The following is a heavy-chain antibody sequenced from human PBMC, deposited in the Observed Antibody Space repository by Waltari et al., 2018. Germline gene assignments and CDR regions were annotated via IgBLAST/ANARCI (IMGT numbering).Heavy chain of an antibody. Sequence: EVQLVESGGGLVKPGGSLRLSCAASGFTFSSYSMNWVRQAPGKGLEWVSSISSSSSYIYYADSGKGRFTISRDNAKNSLYRQMNSLRAEDTAVYYCARDKEYQLLLFDYWGQGTLVTVSS. V-gene: IGHV3-21*01. CDR1: GFTFSSYS. CDR2: ISSSSSYI. J-gene: IGHJ4*02. CDR3: ARDKEYQLLLFDY. D-gene: IGHD2-2*01.